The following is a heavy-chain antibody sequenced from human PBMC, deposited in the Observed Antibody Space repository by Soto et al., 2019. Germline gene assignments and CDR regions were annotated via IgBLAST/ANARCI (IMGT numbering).Heavy chain of an antibody. D-gene: IGHD3-22*01. CDR3: ARAGDYYDSSGYLVY. Sequence: ASVKGSCKASGYTFTSYCISWGRRAPGQGLECMGWISAYNGNTNYAQKLQGRVTMTTDTSTSTAYMELRSLRSDDTAVYYCARAGDYYDSSGYLVYWGQGTLVTVSS. CDR2: ISAYNGNT. V-gene: IGHV1-18*01. CDR1: GYTFTSYC. J-gene: IGHJ4*02.